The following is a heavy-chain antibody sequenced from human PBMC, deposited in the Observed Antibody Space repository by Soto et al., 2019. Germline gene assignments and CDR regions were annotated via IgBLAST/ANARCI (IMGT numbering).Heavy chain of an antibody. CDR2: ISSNGGST. J-gene: IGHJ3*02. V-gene: IGHV3-64D*06. CDR1: GFTFSSYA. Sequence: GGSLRLSCSASGFTFSSYAMHWVRQAPGKGLEYVSAISSNGGSTYYADSVKGRFTISRDNSKNTLYLQMSSLRAEDTAVYYCVKDGPGRAAVAGTGAFDIWGQGTMVTVSS. CDR3: VKDGPGRAAVAGTGAFDI. D-gene: IGHD6-19*01.